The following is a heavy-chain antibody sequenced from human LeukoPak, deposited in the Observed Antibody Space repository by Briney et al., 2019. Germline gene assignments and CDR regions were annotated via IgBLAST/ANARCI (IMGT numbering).Heavy chain of an antibody. CDR3: AREFGTYLFDY. Sequence: GGSLRLSCAASGFTFSSYGMHWVRQAPGKGLVWMALTWYDGSNKYYADSVKGRFTISRDNSKNTLYLQMNSLRAEDTAVYYCAREFGTYLFDYWGQGTLVTVSS. CDR1: GFTFSSYG. J-gene: IGHJ4*02. CDR2: TWYDGSNK. D-gene: IGHD2/OR15-2a*01. V-gene: IGHV3-33*01.